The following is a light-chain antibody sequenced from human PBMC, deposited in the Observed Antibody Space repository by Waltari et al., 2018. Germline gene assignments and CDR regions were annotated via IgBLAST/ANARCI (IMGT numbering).Light chain of an antibody. V-gene: IGLV3-21*02. CDR2: DDS. J-gene: IGLJ1*01. CDR3: QVWDSGSDHYV. Sequence: SYVLTQPPSVSVAPGQTARSSCGGNDIGSKRVLWYQQKSGQAPVLGVYDDSYRPSGCPERFSGSNSGNTATLTISRVDAGDEADYYCQVWDSGSDHYVFGPGTKVTVL. CDR1: DIGSKR.